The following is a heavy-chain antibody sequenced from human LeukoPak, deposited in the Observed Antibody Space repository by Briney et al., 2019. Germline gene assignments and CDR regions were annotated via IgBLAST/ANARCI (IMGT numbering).Heavy chain of an antibody. CDR1: GGSFSGYY. V-gene: IGHV4-34*01. Sequence: SSETLSLTCAVYGGSFSGYYWSWIRQPPGKGLEWIGEINHSGSTNYNPSLKSRVTISVDTSKNQFSLKLSSVTAADTAVYYCARGSPYSGRNSKYYYYYMDVWGKGTTVTVSS. J-gene: IGHJ6*03. CDR3: ARGSPYSGRNSKYYYYYMDV. CDR2: INHSGST. D-gene: IGHD6-13*01.